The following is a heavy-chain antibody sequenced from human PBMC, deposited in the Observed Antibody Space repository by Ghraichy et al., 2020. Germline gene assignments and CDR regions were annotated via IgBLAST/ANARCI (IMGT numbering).Heavy chain of an antibody. CDR3: ALDRYGYKRVPLF. CDR2: FIPVSNSI. Sequence: SVKVSCKASGGTFNIYTFTWVRLSPGQGLEWMGGFIPVSNSINYAQNFQDRVTITADESTSTVFMELSSLKFEDTAIYYCALDRYGYKRVPLFWGQGTRITDSS. J-gene: IGHJ4*02. D-gene: IGHD5-18*01. CDR1: GGTFNIYT. V-gene: IGHV1-69*13.